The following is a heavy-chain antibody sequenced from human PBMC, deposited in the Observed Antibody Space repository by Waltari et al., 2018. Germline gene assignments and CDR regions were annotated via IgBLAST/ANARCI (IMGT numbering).Heavy chain of an antibody. J-gene: IGHJ5*02. Sequence: EVQLVESGGGLVKPGGSLRLSCAASGFTFSSYSMNWVRQAPGTGLEWVSSISSSSYIYYADSVKGRFTISRDNAKNSLYLQMNSLRAEDTAVYYCARFGDENKIGYCSGGSCYPWGQGTLVTVSS. CDR2: ISSSSYI. CDR3: ARFGDENKIGYCSGGSCYP. D-gene: IGHD2-15*01. CDR1: GFTFSSYS. V-gene: IGHV3-21*01.